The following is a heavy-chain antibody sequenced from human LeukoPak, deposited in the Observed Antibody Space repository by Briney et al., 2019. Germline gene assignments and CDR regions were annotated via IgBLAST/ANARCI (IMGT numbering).Heavy chain of an antibody. CDR3: AKGGLRLYFGQFHY. V-gene: IGHV3-9*01. J-gene: IGHJ4*02. CDR2: ISWNGGII. D-gene: IGHD3-10*01. Sequence: GGSLRLSCAASGFTFENYAMHWVRKEPGKGLEWVSGISWNGGIIGYADSVKGRFTISRDSAKSSLYLQMNSLRVEDTALYYCAKGGLRLYFGQFHYWGQGTLVTVSS. CDR1: GFTFENYA.